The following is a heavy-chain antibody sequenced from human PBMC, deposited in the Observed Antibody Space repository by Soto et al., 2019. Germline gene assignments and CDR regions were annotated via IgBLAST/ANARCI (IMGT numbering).Heavy chain of an antibody. J-gene: IGHJ5*02. CDR2: IKQDGSEK. Sequence: GGSLRLSCAASGFTFSSYWMSWVRQAPGKGLEWVANIKQDGSEKYYVDSVKGRFTISRDNAKNSLYLQMNSLTAADTAVYYCARGARPNWFDPWGQGTLVTVSS. CDR3: ARGARPNWFDP. CDR1: GFTFSSYW. V-gene: IGHV3-7*03.